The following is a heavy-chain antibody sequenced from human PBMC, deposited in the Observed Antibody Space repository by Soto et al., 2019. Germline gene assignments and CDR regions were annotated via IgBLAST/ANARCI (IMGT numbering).Heavy chain of an antibody. V-gene: IGHV3-21*01. CDR2: ISSNSAYI. J-gene: IGHJ5*02. D-gene: IGHD3-10*01. CDR1: GFAFRSFT. CDR3: TRDASRDRSARGWFDP. Sequence: GGSLRLSCAASGFAFRSFTMNWVRQAPGKGLEWVSTISSNSAYIYYTDALRGRFTISRDNAKNSLHLQMNSLRAEDTAVYYCTRDASRDRSARGWFDPWGPGTLVTVSS.